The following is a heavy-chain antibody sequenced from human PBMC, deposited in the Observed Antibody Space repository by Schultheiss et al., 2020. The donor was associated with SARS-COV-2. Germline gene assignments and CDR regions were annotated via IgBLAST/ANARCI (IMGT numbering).Heavy chain of an antibody. D-gene: IGHD6-13*01. V-gene: IGHV3-53*01. CDR1: GFTVSPHY. CDR3: AKRSSWSSFDY. J-gene: IGHJ4*02. Sequence: GESLKISCAASGFTVSPHYMSWVRQAPGKGLEWVSVIYSGGSTYYADSVKGRFTISRDNSENTLYLQINSLRAEDSAVYYRAKRSSWSSFDYWGQGTLVTVSS. CDR2: IYSGGST.